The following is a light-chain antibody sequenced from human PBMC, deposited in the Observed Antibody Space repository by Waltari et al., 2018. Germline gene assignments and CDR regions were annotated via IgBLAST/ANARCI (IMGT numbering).Light chain of an antibody. Sequence: QSALTQPPSASGSPGQSVTISCTGTSSDVGYYNYVSWYQQHPGQAPKPMIFEVSKRFSGVPDRFSGAKSANTAALTVSGRQAEDEADYYCSSYAGNNFYVFGTGTTVTVL. CDR1: SSDVGYYNY. CDR2: EVS. V-gene: IGLV2-8*01. J-gene: IGLJ1*01. CDR3: SSYAGNNFYV.